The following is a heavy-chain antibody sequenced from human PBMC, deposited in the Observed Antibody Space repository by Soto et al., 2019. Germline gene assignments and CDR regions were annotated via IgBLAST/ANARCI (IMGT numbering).Heavy chain of an antibody. CDR3: ARALDFWSAYFDY. J-gene: IGHJ4*02. D-gene: IGHD3-3*01. V-gene: IGHV3-23*01. CDR1: GFTFSKYA. Sequence: GGSLRLSCAASGFTFSKYAMTWARQAPGKGLEWVSAISYNGGGTYYADSVKGRFTISRDNSKNTLYLQMNSLRTEDTAVYYCARALDFWSAYFDYWGQGSLVTVSS. CDR2: ISYNGGGT.